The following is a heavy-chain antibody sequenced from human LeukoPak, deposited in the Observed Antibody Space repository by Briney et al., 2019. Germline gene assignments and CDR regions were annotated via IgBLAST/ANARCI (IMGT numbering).Heavy chain of an antibody. V-gene: IGHV1-46*01. Sequence: ASVKVSCKASGYTFTGYYMHWVRQAPGQGLEWMGLIYPSGGSTGNAQKFQGRVTMTRDMSTSTVYMELSSLRSEDTAVYYCARATPRDGDAFDIWGQGTMVTVSS. CDR2: IYPSGGST. CDR1: GYTFTGYY. D-gene: IGHD1-14*01. CDR3: ARATPRDGDAFDI. J-gene: IGHJ3*02.